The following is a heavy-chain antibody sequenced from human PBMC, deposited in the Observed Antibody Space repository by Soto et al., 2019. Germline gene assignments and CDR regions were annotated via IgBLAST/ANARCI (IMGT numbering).Heavy chain of an antibody. CDR1: GGSFSGYY. D-gene: IGHD6-13*01. J-gene: IGHJ4*02. CDR2: INHSGST. CDR3: ARVGYSSSPDY. V-gene: IGHV4-34*01. Sequence: SETLSLTCAVYGGSFSGYYWSWIRQPPGKGLEWIGEINHSGSTNYNPSLKSRVTISVDTSKNQFSLKLSSVTAADTAVYYCARVGYSSSPDYWGQGTLVTVSS.